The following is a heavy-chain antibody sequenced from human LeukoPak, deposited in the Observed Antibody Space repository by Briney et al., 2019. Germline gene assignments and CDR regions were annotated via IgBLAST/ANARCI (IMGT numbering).Heavy chain of an antibody. J-gene: IGHJ5*02. CDR3: VKHVGSRWSNNRFDP. V-gene: IGHV3-23*01. D-gene: IGHD6-13*01. CDR2: VSRFGGTT. Sequence: GGSLRLTCAASGFTFDSYAMSWVRQAPGKGLEWVSAVSRFGGTTYYADSAKGRFAISRDNSNNTVYLQMNSLRVGDTALYYCVKHVGSRWSNNRFDPWGQGTLVTVS. CDR1: GFTFDSYA.